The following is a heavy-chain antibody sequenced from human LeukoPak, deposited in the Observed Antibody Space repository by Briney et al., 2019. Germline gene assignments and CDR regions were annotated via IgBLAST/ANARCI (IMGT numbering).Heavy chain of an antibody. J-gene: IGHJ4*02. D-gene: IGHD6-6*01. Sequence: PGGSLRLSCAASGFTFSNYWIHWVREVPGKGPVWVSRINGDGSSTSCADSVKGRFTISRDNAKNTLYLQMNSLRVEDTAVYYCARVLAARPFDYWGQGTLVTVSS. CDR2: INGDGSST. V-gene: IGHV3-74*01. CDR3: ARVLAARPFDY. CDR1: GFTFSNYW.